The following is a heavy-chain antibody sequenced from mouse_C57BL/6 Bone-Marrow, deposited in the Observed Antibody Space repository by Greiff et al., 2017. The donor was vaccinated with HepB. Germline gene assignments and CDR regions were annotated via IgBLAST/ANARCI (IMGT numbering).Heavy chain of an antibody. J-gene: IGHJ2*01. V-gene: IGHV2-2*01. CDR3: ARGWRLGY. CDR1: GFSLTSYG. D-gene: IGHD1-1*02. Sequence: QVQLQQSGPGLVQPSQSLSITCTVSGFSLTSYGVHWVRQSPGKGLEWLGVIWSGGSTDYNAAFISRLSISKDNSKSHVFFKMNSLQADDKAIYYCARGWRLGYWGQGTTLTVSS. CDR2: IWSGGST.